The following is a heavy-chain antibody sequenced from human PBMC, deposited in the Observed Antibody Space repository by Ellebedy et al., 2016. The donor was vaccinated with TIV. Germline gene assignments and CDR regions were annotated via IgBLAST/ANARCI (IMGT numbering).Heavy chain of an antibody. J-gene: IGHJ4*02. CDR3: ASSPEDILTGYIC. Sequence: GESLKISCKGFGYNFINYWIAWVRQVPGKGLEWMGIIYSGDSSTRYNPSFQGQVTISADKSISTAYLQWSSLKASDTAMYYCASSPEDILTGYICWGQGTLVTVSS. V-gene: IGHV5-51*01. D-gene: IGHD3-9*01. CDR2: IYSGDSST. CDR1: GYNFINYW.